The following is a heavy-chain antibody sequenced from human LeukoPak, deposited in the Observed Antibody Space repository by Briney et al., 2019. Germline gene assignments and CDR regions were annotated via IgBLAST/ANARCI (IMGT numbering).Heavy chain of an antibody. D-gene: IGHD3-3*01. CDR3: ARDDFRSYYYFDY. J-gene: IGHJ4*02. CDR1: GFTFSSYA. Sequence: PGGSLRLSCAASGFTFSSYAMHWVRQAPGKGLEFVSLISSNGGSTFYANSVKGRFTISRDNAKNSLYLQMNSLRAEDTAVYYCARDDFRSYYYFDYWGQGTLVTVSS. CDR2: ISSNGGST. V-gene: IGHV3-64*01.